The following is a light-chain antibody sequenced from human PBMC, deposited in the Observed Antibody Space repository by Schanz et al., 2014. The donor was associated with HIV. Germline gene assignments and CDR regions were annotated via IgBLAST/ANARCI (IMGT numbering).Light chain of an antibody. CDR3: QQYSDWPPST. J-gene: IGKJ2*01. CDR1: QSVSSSY. CDR2: GAS. V-gene: IGKV3-20*01. Sequence: EIVLTQSPGTLSLSPGERATLSCRASQSVSSSYLAWYQQKLGQAPRLLIYGASSRATGIPDRFSGSGSGTEFTLTISGLQSEDFALYYCQQYSDWPPSTFGQGTKVEIK.